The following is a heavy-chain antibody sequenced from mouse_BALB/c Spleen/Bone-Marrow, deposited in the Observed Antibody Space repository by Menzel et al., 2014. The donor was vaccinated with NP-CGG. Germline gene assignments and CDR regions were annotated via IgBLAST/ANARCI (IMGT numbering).Heavy chain of an antibody. V-gene: IGHV5-9-3*01. CDR2: ISSGGSYT. CDR3: ARSLYDYDAMDY. J-gene: IGHJ4*01. CDR1: GFTFSSYA. Sequence: EVQLVESGGGLVKPGGSLKLSCAASGFTFSSYAMSWVRQTPEKRLEWVATISSGGSYTYYADSGKGRLTISRDNAKNTLYLQTSSLRSEDTAMYYCARSLYDYDAMDYWGQGTSVTVSS. D-gene: IGHD1-1*01.